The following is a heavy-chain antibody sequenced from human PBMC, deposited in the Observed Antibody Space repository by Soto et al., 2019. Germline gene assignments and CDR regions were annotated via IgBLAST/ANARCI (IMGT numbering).Heavy chain of an antibody. V-gene: IGHV4-30-4*01. Sequence: SVTLSLTCTVSGGSISSGDYYWSWIRQPPGKGLEWIGYIYYSGSTYYNPSLKSRVTISVDTSKNQFSLKLSSVTAADTAVYYCARVSYLVRWFDPWGQGTLVTVSS. CDR2: IYYSGST. CDR1: GGSISSGDYY. J-gene: IGHJ5*02. CDR3: ARVSYLVRWFDP. D-gene: IGHD4-17*01.